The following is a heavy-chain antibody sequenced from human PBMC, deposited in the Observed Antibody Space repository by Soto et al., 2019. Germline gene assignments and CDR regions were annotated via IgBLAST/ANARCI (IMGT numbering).Heavy chain of an antibody. CDR2: INAGNGNT. J-gene: IGHJ2*01. CDR1: GYTFTRYA. V-gene: IGHV1-3*05. Sequence: QVQLVQSGAEEKKPGASVKVSCKASGYTFTRYAMHWVRQAPGQRLEWMGWINAGNGNTKYSQKFQGRVTITRDTSASTAYMELSSLRSEDTAVYYCARAPSWWYFDLWGRGTLATVSS. CDR3: ARAPSWWYFDL.